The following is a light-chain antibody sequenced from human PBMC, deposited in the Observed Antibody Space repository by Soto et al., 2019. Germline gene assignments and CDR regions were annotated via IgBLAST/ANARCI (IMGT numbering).Light chain of an antibody. CDR1: SSNIGSYYD. J-gene: IGLJ7*02. Sequence: QSVLTQPPSVSGAPGQRVTIPCTGSSSNIGSYYDVHWYQQLPGTVPKLPIYGDNNRPSGVPDRFSGSKSGTSAPLAITGLQAEDEADYYCQSYASGLSPVVFVGGTQLTAL. CDR3: QSYASGLSPVV. V-gene: IGLV1-40*01. CDR2: GDN.